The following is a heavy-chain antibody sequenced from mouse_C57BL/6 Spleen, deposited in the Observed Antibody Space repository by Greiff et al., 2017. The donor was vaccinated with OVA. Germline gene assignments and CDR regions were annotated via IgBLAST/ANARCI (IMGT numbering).Heavy chain of an antibody. CDR1: GYTFTSYW. V-gene: IGHV1-7*01. Sequence: QVQLQQSGAELAKPGASVKLSCKASGYTFTSYWMHWVKQRPGQGLEWIGYINPSSGYTKYNQKFKDKATLTADKSSSTAYMQLSSLTYEDSAVYYCGTADYDQGYFDYWGQGTTLTVSS. CDR3: GTADYDQGYFDY. CDR2: INPSSGYT. D-gene: IGHD2-4*01. J-gene: IGHJ2*01.